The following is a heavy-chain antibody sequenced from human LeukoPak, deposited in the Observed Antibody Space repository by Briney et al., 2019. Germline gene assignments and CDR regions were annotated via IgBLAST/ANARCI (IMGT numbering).Heavy chain of an antibody. CDR1: GFTFSSYA. CDR3: ARDSPLGYCSGGSCYPHGMDV. J-gene: IGHJ6*02. V-gene: IGHV3-21*01. D-gene: IGHD2-15*01. Sequence: PGGSLRLSCSASGFTFSSYAMHWVRQAPGKGLEWVSSISSSSSYIYYADSVKGRFTISRDNAKNSLYLQMNSLRAEDTAVYYCARDSPLGYCSGGSCYPHGMDVWGQGTTVTVSS. CDR2: ISSSSSYI.